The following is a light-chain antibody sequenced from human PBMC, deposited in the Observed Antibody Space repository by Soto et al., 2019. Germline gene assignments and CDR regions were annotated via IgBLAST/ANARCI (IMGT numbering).Light chain of an antibody. CDR2: YAS. CDR1: QSISSW. J-gene: IGKJ1*01. V-gene: IGKV1-5*01. CDR3: HQYDSYSPT. Sequence: DIQMTQSPSTLSASAGDRVTITCRASQSISSWLAWYQQKPGKAPPLLRYYASSLESGVPSSFIGSGSGTEFTLTTASLKPDDFPTYYCHQYDSYSPTFGQGTKVESK.